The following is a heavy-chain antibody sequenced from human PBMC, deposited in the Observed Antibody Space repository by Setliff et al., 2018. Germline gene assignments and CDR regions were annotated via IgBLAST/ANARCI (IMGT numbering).Heavy chain of an antibody. J-gene: IGHJ4*02. CDR1: GFTFSSYG. CDR2: IWYDGSNK. V-gene: IGHV3-33*08. D-gene: IGHD2-15*01. Sequence: GGSLRLSCAASGFTFSSYGMHWVRQAPGKGLEWVAVIWYDGSNKYYADSVKGRFTISRDDSKNTLYLQMSSLRAEDTAVYYCARGGNLIYYFDYWGQGTLVTVSS. CDR3: ARGGNLIYYFDY.